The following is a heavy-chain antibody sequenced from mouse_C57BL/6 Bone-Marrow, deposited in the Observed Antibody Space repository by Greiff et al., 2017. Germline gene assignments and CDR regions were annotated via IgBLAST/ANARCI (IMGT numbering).Heavy chain of an antibody. CDR2: INPNNGGT. D-gene: IGHD1-1*01. J-gene: IGHJ2*01. Sequence: EVQLQQSGPELVKPGASVKMSCKASGYTFTDYNMHWVKQSHGKSLEWIGYINPNNGGTSYNQKFKGKAKLTVNKSSSTAYMELRSLTSEDSAVYYCASYLVLPYYWGQGTTLTVSS. CDR1: GYTFTDYN. CDR3: ASYLVLPYY. V-gene: IGHV1-22*01.